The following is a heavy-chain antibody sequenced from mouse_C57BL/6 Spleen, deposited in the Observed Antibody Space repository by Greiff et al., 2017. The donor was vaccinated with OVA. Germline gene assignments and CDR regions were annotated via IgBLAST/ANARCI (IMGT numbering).Heavy chain of an antibody. CDR3: ATFYYGSSYRDDYCDY. Sequence: DVKLVESGGGLVKPGGSLKLSCAASGFTFSSYTMSWVRQTPEKRLEWVATISGGGGNPYYPDSVKGRFTISRDNAKNTLYLQMSSLRSEDTALYYCATFYYGSSYRDDYCDYWGQGTTLTVSS. CDR1: GFTFSSYT. CDR2: ISGGGGNP. D-gene: IGHD1-1*01. V-gene: IGHV5-9*01. J-gene: IGHJ2*01.